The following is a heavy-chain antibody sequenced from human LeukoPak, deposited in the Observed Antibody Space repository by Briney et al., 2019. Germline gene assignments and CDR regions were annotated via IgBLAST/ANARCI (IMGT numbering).Heavy chain of an antibody. CDR1: GFSFSSYC. V-gene: IGHV3-74*01. J-gene: IGHJ4*02. CDR3: ARDPGHSNYINDY. CDR2: IDTDGSRT. Sequence: GGSLRLXCAASGFSFSSYCMHWVRQTPGKGLVWVSRIDTDGSRTHYADFAEGRFTISRDNAKNTLYLQMTSLRAEDTALYYCARDPGHSNYINDYWGQGTLVTVSS. D-gene: IGHD4-11*01.